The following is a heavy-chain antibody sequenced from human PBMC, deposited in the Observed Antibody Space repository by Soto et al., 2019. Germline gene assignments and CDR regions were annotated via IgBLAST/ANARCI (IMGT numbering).Heavy chain of an antibody. D-gene: IGHD7-27*01. V-gene: IGHV1-69*13. CDR3: ARSFGNSGGLVY. Sequence: VASVKVSCKASGGTFSSYAISWVRQAPGQGLEWMGGIIPIFGTANYAQKFQGRVTITADESTSTAYMELSSLRSEDTAVYYCARSFGNSGGLVYWGQGTLVTVSS. CDR1: GGTFSSYA. J-gene: IGHJ4*02. CDR2: IIPIFGTA.